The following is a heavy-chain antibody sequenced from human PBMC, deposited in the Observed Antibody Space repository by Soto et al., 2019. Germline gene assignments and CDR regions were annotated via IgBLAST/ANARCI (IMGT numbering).Heavy chain of an antibody. Sequence: EVQLVESGGGLVQPGGSLRLSCAASGFTVSSNYMSWVRQAPGKGLEWVSVIYSGGSTYYADSVKGRFTISRHNSKNTLYLQMNRLRAEDTAVYYCARAPTGSWNYKWYFDYLGQGTLVTVSS. CDR3: ARAPTGSWNYKWYFDY. J-gene: IGHJ4*02. CDR2: IYSGGST. V-gene: IGHV3-53*04. D-gene: IGHD1-7*01. CDR1: GFTVSSNY.